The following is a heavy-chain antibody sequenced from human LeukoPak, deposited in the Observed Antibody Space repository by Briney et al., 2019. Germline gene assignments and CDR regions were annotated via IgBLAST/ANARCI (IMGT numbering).Heavy chain of an antibody. Sequence: GGSLRLSCAASGFTFSSYAMHWVRQAPGKGLEWVAVISYDGSNKYYADSVKGRFTISRDNSKNTLYLQMNSLRAEDTAVYYCARDHEVVPAAIGYWGQGTLVTVSS. CDR2: ISYDGSNK. V-gene: IGHV3-30-3*01. D-gene: IGHD2-2*01. J-gene: IGHJ4*02. CDR1: GFTFSSYA. CDR3: ARDHEVVPAAIGY.